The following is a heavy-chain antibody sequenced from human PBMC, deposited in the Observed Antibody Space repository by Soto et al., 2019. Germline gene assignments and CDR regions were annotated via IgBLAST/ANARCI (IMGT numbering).Heavy chain of an antibody. D-gene: IGHD2-2*01. CDR3: TSRCSSTSCYHSDFDY. V-gene: IGHV3-73*01. CDR2: IRSKANSYAT. CDR1: GFTFSGSA. J-gene: IGHJ4*02. Sequence: PGGSLRLSCAASGFTFSGSAMHWVRQASGKGLEWVGRIRSKANSYATAYAASVKGRFTISRDDSKNTAYLQMNSLKTEDTAVYYCTSRCSSTSCYHSDFDYWGQGTLVTVSS.